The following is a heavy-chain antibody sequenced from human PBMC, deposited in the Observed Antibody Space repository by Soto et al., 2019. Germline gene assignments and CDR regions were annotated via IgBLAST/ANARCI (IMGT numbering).Heavy chain of an antibody. D-gene: IGHD3-10*01. CDR2: ISAYNGNT. J-gene: IGHJ4*02. Sequence: QVQLVQSGAEVKKPGASVKVSCKASGYTFTSYGISWVRQAPGQELEWMGWISAYNGNTNYAQKLHGRVIITADTSTSRVYMGRRSLILADTAVYYCAIDSDYYGSGSPHNYWGQGSLVTVPS. V-gene: IGHV1-18*04. CDR3: AIDSDYYGSGSPHNY. CDR1: GYTFTSYG.